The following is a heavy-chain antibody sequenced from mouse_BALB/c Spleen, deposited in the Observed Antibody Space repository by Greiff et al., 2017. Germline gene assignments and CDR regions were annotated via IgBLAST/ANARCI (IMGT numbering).Heavy chain of an antibody. CDR1: GFTFSSFG. V-gene: IGHV5-17*02. J-gene: IGHJ2*01. Sequence: EVQRVESGGGLVQPGGSRKLSCAASGFTFSSFGMHWVRQAPEKGLEWVAYISSGSSTIYYADTVKGRFTISRDNPKNTLFLQMTSLRSEDTAMYYCARYYGSSLDYWGQGTTLTVSS. CDR2: ISSGSSTI. CDR3: ARYYGSSLDY. D-gene: IGHD1-1*01.